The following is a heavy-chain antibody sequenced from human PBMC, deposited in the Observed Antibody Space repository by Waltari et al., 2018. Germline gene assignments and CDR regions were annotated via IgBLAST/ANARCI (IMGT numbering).Heavy chain of an antibody. J-gene: IGHJ4*02. CDR1: GGSFSGYY. CDR2: INHSGST. CDR3: ARGSRLWSGYYIPLDY. V-gene: IGHV4-34*01. D-gene: IGHD3-3*01. Sequence: QVQLQQWGAGLLKPSETLSLTCAVYGGSFSGYYWSWIRQPPGKGLEWIGEINHSGSTNYNPSLKSRVTISVDTSKNQFSLKLSSVTAADTAVYYCARGSRLWSGYYIPLDYWGQGTLVTVSS.